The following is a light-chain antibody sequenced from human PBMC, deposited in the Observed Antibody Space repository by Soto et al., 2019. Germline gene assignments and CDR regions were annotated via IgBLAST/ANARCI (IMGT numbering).Light chain of an antibody. CDR2: EAS. J-gene: IGKJ1*01. CDR1: QAISSG. Sequence: DIQMTQSPSTLSGSVGARVTITCRASQAISSGLAWYQQKPGKAPKLLIYEASTLKSGVPSRFSGSGSGTEFTLTISSLQPDDFASYYCQLYISYSEAFGQGTEVELK. V-gene: IGKV1-5*03. CDR3: QLYISYSEA.